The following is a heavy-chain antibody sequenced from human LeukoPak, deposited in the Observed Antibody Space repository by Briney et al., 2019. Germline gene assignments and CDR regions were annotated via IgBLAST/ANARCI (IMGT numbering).Heavy chain of an antibody. D-gene: IGHD6-6*01. Sequence: SETLSLTCSVSGGSISSLYWSWIRQPPGKGLEWIGYIYYTGSTNYNPSLKSRVTMFVDMSKNQFSLRLSSVTAADTAVYYCARHRAYSSSSPFDYWGQGTLDTVSS. CDR1: GGSISSLY. CDR2: IYYTGST. J-gene: IGHJ4*02. CDR3: ARHRAYSSSSPFDY. V-gene: IGHV4-59*08.